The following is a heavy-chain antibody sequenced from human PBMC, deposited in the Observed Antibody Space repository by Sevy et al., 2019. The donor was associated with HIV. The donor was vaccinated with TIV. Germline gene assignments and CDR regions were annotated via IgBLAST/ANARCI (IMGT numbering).Heavy chain of an antibody. V-gene: IGHV3-30-3*01. CDR2: ISYDGSSK. D-gene: IGHD2-15*01. CDR1: GFSVSSHA. CDR3: SRDAGYSVGWYPSDY. J-gene: IGHJ4*02. Sequence: GGSLRLSCAASGFSVSSHAMHWVRQAPGKGLEWVALISYDGSSKYDSDSVKGRLTISSDNSKNTLYLQMDGLRPEDRALYYCSRDAGYSVGWYPSDYWGQGTLVTVSS.